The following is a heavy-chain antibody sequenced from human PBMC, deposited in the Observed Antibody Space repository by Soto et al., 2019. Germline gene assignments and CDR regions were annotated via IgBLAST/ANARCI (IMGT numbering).Heavy chain of an antibody. J-gene: IGHJ4*02. CDR1: GGCISSYY. Sequence: SEPLSLTCTVSGGCISSYYWSWIRQPDGKGLEWIGRIYTSGSTNYNPSLKSRVTMSVDTSKNQFYLKLSSVTAADTAVYYCARDKYDLLPVVNHGAEWGKGPLV. CDR3: ARDKYDLLPVVNHGAE. V-gene: IGHV4-4*07. D-gene: IGHD3-9*01. CDR2: IYTSGST.